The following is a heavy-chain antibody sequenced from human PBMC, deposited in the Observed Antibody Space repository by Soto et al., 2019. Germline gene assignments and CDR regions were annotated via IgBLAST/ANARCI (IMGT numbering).Heavy chain of an antibody. V-gene: IGHV4-39*01. J-gene: IGHJ4*02. D-gene: IGHD6-13*01. Sequence: SETLSLTCTVSGGSLGSSGYYWGWIRQSPGKGLEWIGNIYYSGNTFYNPSLKSRVTISVDTSKHQIYLHLSAVTAADTAIFYCASIAAPGTTHFDFWGQGTLVTVSS. CDR3: ASIAAPGTTHFDF. CDR2: IYYSGNT. CDR1: GGSLGSSGYY.